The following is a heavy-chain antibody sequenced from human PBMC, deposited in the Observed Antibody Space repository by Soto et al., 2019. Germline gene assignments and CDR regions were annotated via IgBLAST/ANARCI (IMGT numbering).Heavy chain of an antibody. CDR1: GGSIGSGGYY. CDR3: ARGATRITIFGVVSEYGMDV. CDR2: IYYSGST. J-gene: IGHJ6*02. D-gene: IGHD3-3*01. V-gene: IGHV4-31*03. Sequence: QVQLQESGPGLVKPSQTLSLTCTVSGGSIGSGGYYWSWIRQHPGKGLEWIGYIYYSGSTYYNPSLKSRVTISVDTSKNQFSLKLSSVTAADTAVYYCARGATRITIFGVVSEYGMDVWGQGTTVTVSS.